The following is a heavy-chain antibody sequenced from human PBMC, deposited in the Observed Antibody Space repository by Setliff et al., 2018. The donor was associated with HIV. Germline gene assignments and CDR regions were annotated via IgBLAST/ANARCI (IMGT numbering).Heavy chain of an antibody. V-gene: IGHV4-31*03. CDR3: ARGYYNFWSGYPPLDY. J-gene: IGHJ4*02. D-gene: IGHD3-3*01. CDR1: GGSISSGGYY. CDR2: IYYSGST. Sequence: SETLSLTCTVSGGSISSGGYYWSWIRQHPGKGLERIGYIYYSGSTYYNPSLKSRVTISVDTSKNQFSLKLSSVTAADTAVYYCARGYYNFWSGYPPLDYWGQGTLVTVSS.